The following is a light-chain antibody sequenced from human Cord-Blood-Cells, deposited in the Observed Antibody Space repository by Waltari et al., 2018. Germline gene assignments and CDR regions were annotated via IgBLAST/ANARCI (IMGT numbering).Light chain of an antibody. Sequence: QSALTQPASVSGSPGQSITIPCTGTSSDVGGYNYVSWYQQHPGKAPKLLIYDVSNRPSGVSNRFAGSKSDNTASLTISGLQAEDEADYSCSSYTSSSTLVFGGGTNLTVL. J-gene: IGLJ3*02. CDR3: SSYTSSSTLV. CDR2: DVS. V-gene: IGLV2-14*03. CDR1: SSDVGGYNY.